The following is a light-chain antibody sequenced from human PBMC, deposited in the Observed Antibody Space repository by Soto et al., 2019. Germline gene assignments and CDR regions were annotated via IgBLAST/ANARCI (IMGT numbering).Light chain of an antibody. CDR1: QSDTSN. J-gene: IGKJ4*01. V-gene: IGKV3-11*01. Sequence: EIVLTQSSATLSLSPGERATLSCRASQSDTSNALAWYQQKPGQAPRLIIYGVSSRATGPPDRFSGSGSGTDFILTMSSLEPEDFAVYYCQQRSKWPLTFGGGTKVEIK. CDR3: QQRSKWPLT. CDR2: GVS.